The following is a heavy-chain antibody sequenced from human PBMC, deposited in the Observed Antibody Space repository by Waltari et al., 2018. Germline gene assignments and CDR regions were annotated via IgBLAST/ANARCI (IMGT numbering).Heavy chain of an antibody. CDR2: IRGQNTNI. CDR1: GYNFINYG. D-gene: IGHD2-8*01. Sequence: QVPLVQSGAEVKKPGAAVKVSCKASGYNFINYGISWRRQAPVQGLEWLRWIRGQNTNINYVEKFLVKVTMSNHDSTATPLLELRSLTSADYAVNFWQRSVVFWSNGTFGPWGQGTLVTVS. J-gene: IGHJ5*02. CDR3: QRSVVFWSNGTFGP. V-gene: IGHV1-18*01.